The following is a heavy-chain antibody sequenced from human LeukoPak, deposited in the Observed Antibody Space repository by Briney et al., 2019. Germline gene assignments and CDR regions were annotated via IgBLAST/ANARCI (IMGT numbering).Heavy chain of an antibody. CDR2: ISSSGSTM. D-gene: IGHD3-10*01. V-gene: IGHV3-48*03. J-gene: IGHJ4*02. CDR3: VRDRHYIGNREVRFPY. Sequence: PGGSLRLSCAASGFTFSSYEMNWVRQAPGKGLEWVSYISSSGSTMYYADSVKGRFTISRDNAKNSLDLQMNSLRVEDTAVYYCVRDRHYIGNREVRFPYWGQGALVTVSS. CDR1: GFTFSSYE.